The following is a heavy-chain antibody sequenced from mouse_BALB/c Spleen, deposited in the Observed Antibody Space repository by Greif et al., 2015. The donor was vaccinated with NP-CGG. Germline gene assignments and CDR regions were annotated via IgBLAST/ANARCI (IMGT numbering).Heavy chain of an antibody. D-gene: IGHD1-2*01. CDR1: GYSITSGYY. CDR2: ISNDGSN. V-gene: IGHV3-6*02. Sequence: EVQLVESGPGLVKPSQSLSLTCSVTGYSITSGYYWNWIRQFPGNKLEWMGYISNDGSNNYNPSLKNRISITRDTSKNQFFLKLNSVTTEDTATYYCARGGGTTAPFAYWGQGTLVTFSA. J-gene: IGHJ3*01. CDR3: ARGGGTTAPFAY.